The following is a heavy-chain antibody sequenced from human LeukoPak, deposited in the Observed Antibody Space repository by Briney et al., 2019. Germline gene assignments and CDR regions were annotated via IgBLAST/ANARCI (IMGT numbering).Heavy chain of an antibody. CDR2: IYSGGST. CDR3: ASSYYYDSSGYDY. D-gene: IGHD3-22*01. CDR1: GFTVSSNY. Sequence: GGSLRLSCAASGFTVSSNYMSWVRQAPGKGLEWVSVIYSGGSTYYADSVKGRFTISRDNSKNTLYLQMNSLRAEDTAVYYCASSYYYDSSGYDYWGQGTLVTVSS. J-gene: IGHJ4*02. V-gene: IGHV3-66*01.